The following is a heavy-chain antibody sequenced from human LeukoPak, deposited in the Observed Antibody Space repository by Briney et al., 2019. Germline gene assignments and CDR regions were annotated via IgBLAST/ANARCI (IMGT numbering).Heavy chain of an antibody. CDR3: TRRTYGATAGRGDPYYFNN. Sequence: GGSLRLSCAASGFTFDDYGMTWVRQGPGKGLEWVSGLNETGDSTEYSDSVKGRFTISRDNAKNSLYLQMNSLRAEDTALYYCTRRTYGATAGRGDPYYFNNWGKGILVTVSS. D-gene: IGHD6-13*01. CDR1: GFTFDDYG. V-gene: IGHV3-20*04. CDR2: LNETGDST. J-gene: IGHJ4*02.